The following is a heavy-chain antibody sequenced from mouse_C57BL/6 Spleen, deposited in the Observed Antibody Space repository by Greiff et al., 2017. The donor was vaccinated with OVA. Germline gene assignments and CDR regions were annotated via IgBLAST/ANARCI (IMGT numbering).Heavy chain of an antibody. Sequence: VQLQQSGAELARPGASVKLSCKASGYTFTSYGISWVKQRTGQGLEWIGEIYPRSGNTYYNEKFKGKATLTADKSSSTAYMELRSLTSEDSAVYFCARDTTVVAENAIDYWGQGTSVTVSS. J-gene: IGHJ4*01. CDR2: IYPRSGNT. CDR1: GYTFTSYG. V-gene: IGHV1-81*01. D-gene: IGHD1-1*01. CDR3: ARDTTVVAENAIDY.